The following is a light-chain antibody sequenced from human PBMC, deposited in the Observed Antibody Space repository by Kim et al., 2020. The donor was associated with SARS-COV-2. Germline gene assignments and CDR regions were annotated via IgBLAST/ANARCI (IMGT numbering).Light chain of an antibody. CDR3: QQYGNFPIT. CDR2: DVF. CDR1: QDIKNY. Sequence: DIQMTQSPSSMSTSVGDRVTITCQASQDIKNYLNWYQQKPGKAPKLLIYDVFNLKAGVPSRFSGSGSGTYFTLTINSLQPEDIATYYCQQYGNFPITFGPGTKWIS. J-gene: IGKJ3*01. V-gene: IGKV1-33*01.